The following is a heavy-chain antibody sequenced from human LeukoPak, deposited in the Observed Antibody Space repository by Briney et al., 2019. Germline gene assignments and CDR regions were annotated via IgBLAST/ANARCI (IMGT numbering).Heavy chain of an antibody. Sequence: PSQTLSLTCTVSGGSISSGSYYWSWIRQPAGKGLEWIGRVYTSGSTNYNPSLKSRVTISVDTSKNQFSLKLSSVTAADTAVYYCAREVYPLQEFDYWGQGTLVTVSS. D-gene: IGHD5/OR15-5a*01. CDR1: GGSISSGSYY. J-gene: IGHJ4*02. CDR3: AREVYPLQEFDY. V-gene: IGHV4-61*02. CDR2: VYTSGST.